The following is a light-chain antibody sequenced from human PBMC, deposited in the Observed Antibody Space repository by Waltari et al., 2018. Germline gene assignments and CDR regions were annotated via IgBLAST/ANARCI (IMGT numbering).Light chain of an antibody. Sequence: QSALTQPRSVSGSPGQSVTISCTGASTNIGGYNYVSWYQQHPGKAPKLIIYDVTKRPSGVPDRFSGSKSGDTASLTISGIQAEDEADYYCCSYAGTSPFGTGTKVTVL. J-gene: IGLJ1*01. V-gene: IGLV2-11*01. CDR1: STNIGGYNY. CDR2: DVT. CDR3: CSYAGTSP.